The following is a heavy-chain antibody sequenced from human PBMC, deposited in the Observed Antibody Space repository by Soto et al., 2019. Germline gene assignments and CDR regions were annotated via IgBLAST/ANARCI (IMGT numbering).Heavy chain of an antibody. V-gene: IGHV4-34*09. CDR3: ARSGLEWLSYYYYAMDV. J-gene: IGHJ6*02. D-gene: IGHD3-3*01. Sequence: PSETLSLTCAVYGGSFSGYYWSWIRQPPGKGLEWIGEINHSGSTYYNPSLKSRVTISVDTSKNQFSLKPSSVTTADTAVYYCARSGLEWLSYYYYAMDVWGQGTTVTVSS. CDR2: INHSGST. CDR1: GGSFSGYY.